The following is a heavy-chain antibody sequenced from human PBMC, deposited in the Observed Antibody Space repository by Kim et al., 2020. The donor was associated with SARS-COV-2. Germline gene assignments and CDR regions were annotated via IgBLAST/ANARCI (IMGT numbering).Heavy chain of an antibody. CDR3: ARGYSPTWYAHPDY. J-gene: IGHJ4*02. Sequence: SETLSLTCTVSGGSISTITYYWGWIRQTPGKGLEWIATIYYSGSTYYNPSLKSRVTISIDTSRNQSSLNLNSVTAAGTAVYYCARGYSPTWYAHPDYWGQGTLGTVSS. CDR1: GGSISTITYY. CDR2: IYYSGST. V-gene: IGHV4-39*07. D-gene: IGHD6-13*01.